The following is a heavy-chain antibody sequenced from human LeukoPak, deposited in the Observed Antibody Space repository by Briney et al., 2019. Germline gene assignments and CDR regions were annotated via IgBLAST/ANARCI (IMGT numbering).Heavy chain of an antibody. J-gene: IGHJ4*02. D-gene: IGHD3-10*01. Sequence: PGGSLRLSCAASGFTVSSYEFYWVRQAPGKGLEWVSAISGSGGSTYYADSVKGRFTISRDNSKNTLYLQMNSLRAEDTAVYYCAKSTSTRITILGYWGQGTLVTVSS. CDR3: AKSTSTRITILGY. CDR2: ISGSGGST. V-gene: IGHV3-23*01. CDR1: GFTVSSYE.